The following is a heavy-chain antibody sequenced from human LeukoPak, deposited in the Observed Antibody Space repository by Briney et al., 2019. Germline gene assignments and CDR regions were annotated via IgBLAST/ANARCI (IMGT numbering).Heavy chain of an antibody. Sequence: GGCLRLSSAASGFTFSSYAMSWVRQAPGKGLEWVSAISGSGGSTYYADSVKGRFTISRDNSKNTLYLQMNSLRAQDTAVYYCAKGVSGSALLAAFDIWGQGTMVTVSS. CDR1: GFTFSSYA. J-gene: IGHJ3*02. V-gene: IGHV3-23*01. CDR3: AKGVSGSALLAAFDI. CDR2: ISGSGGST. D-gene: IGHD1-26*01.